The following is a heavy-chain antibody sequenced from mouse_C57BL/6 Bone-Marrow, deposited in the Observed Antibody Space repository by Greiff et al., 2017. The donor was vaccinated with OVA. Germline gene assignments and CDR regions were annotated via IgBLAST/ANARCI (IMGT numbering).Heavy chain of an antibody. J-gene: IGHJ4*01. CDR3: ARTYYNNDDAVGY. CDR1: GFTFSSYG. D-gene: IGHD2-5*01. Sequence: VQLKESGGDLVKPGGSLKLSCAASGFTFSSYGMSWVRQTPDKRLEWVATISSGGSYTYYPDSVKGRFTISRDKSKNTLYLQMSMLQSEDAAMYYYARTYYNNDDAVGYWGQGTTVTVSS. CDR2: ISSGGSYT. V-gene: IGHV5-6*01.